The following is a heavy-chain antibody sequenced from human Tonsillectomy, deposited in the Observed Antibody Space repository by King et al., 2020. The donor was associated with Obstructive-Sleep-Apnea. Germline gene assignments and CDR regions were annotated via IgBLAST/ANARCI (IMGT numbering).Heavy chain of an antibody. J-gene: IGHJ2*01. Sequence: VQLVESGGGLVKPGRSLRLSCAASGFTFDDYAMHWVRQAPGKGLEWVSGISWNSGSIGYADSVKGRFTISRDNAKNSLYLQMNSLRAEDTALYYCAKVGSSRRWYFDLWGRGTLVTVSS. CDR2: ISWNSGSI. D-gene: IGHD6-13*01. CDR3: AKVGSSRRWYFDL. V-gene: IGHV3-9*01. CDR1: GFTFDDYA.